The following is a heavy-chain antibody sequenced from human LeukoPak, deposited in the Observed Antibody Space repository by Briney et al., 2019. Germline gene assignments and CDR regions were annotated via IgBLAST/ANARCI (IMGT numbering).Heavy chain of an antibody. CDR3: AKVPTSSYTASWGFDN. V-gene: IGHV3-23*01. D-gene: IGHD5-18*01. CDR1: RFTFSSYA. J-gene: IGHJ4*02. Sequence: PGGSLRLSCAASRFTFSSYAMSWVRQAPGKGLEWVSAISGSESSTYYADSVRGRFTISRDNSKNALYLQMNSLRSEDTAVYYCAKVPTSSYTASWGFDNWGQGTLVTVSS. CDR2: ISGSESST.